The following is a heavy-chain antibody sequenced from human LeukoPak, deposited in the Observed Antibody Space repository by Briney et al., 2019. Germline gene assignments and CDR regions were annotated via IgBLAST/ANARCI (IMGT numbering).Heavy chain of an antibody. CDR3: ARHGAIDSSGSLHYYYYGMDV. CDR1: GYSLNNYW. CDR2: IYPGDSYN. Sequence: GEALKTSWNGSGYSLNNYWIGLVRQMPGKGLGWMVIIYPGDSYNRYSPSFQGQVTIPADKSISTAYLQWSSLKASDTAMYYCARHGAIDSSGSLHYYYYGMDVWGQGTTVTVSS. V-gene: IGHV5-51*01. J-gene: IGHJ6*02. D-gene: IGHD1-26*01.